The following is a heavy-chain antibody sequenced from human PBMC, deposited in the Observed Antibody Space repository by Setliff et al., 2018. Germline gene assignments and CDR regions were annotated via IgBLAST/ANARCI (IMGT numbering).Heavy chain of an antibody. CDR3: AMKGGDFPSSWYTFDY. J-gene: IGHJ4*02. CDR1: GYTFINYE. Sequence: ASVKVSCKASGYTFINYEINWVRQATGQGLEWMGGMNPNKGNTGYAQKFQGRVTMTRNTSISTAYMELSSLRSEDTAVYYCAMKGGDFPSSWYTFDYWGQGTLVTVSS. V-gene: IGHV1-8*02. CDR2: MNPNKGNT. D-gene: IGHD6-13*01.